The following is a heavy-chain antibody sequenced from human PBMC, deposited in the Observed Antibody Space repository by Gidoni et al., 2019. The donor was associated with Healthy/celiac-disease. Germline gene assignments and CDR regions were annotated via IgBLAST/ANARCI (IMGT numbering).Heavy chain of an antibody. V-gene: IGHV4-39*01. Sequence: QLQLQESGPGLVKPSETLSLTCTVSGGPISSSSYYWGWIRQPPGKGLEWIGSIYYSGSTYYNPSLKSRVTISVDTSKNQFSLKLSSVTAADTAVYYCARASIGVVNWFDPWGQGTLVTVSS. CDR1: GGPISSSSYY. D-gene: IGHD2-15*01. J-gene: IGHJ5*02. CDR3: ARASIGVVNWFDP. CDR2: IYYSGST.